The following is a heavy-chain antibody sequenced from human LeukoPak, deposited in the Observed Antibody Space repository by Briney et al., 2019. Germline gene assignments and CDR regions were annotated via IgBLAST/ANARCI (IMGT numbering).Heavy chain of an antibody. CDR1: GGTFSSTA. D-gene: IGHD3-3*01. J-gene: IGHJ5*02. Sequence: GASVKVSCKASGGTFSSTAISWVRQAPGQGLEWMGWMSSDSGDTGYAHKFQGRVTITRNTSITTAYMELRSLTFEDTAVYYCARVRLRNGYNWFDPWGQGTLVTVSS. CDR3: ARVRLRNGYNWFDP. CDR2: MSSDSGDT. V-gene: IGHV1-8*03.